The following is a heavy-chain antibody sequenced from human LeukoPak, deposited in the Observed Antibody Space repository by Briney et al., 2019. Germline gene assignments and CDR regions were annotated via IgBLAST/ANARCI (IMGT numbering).Heavy chain of an antibody. J-gene: IGHJ6*03. Sequence: ASVKVSCKASGYTFTGYYMHWVRQAPGQGLEWMGRINPNSGGTNYAQKFQGRVTLTRDTSISTAYMELSRLRSDDTAVYYCARDTSGWSRGRFYYYMDVWGMGTTVTVSS. V-gene: IGHV1-2*06. CDR1: GYTFTGYY. D-gene: IGHD6-19*01. CDR2: INPNSGGT. CDR3: ARDTSGWSRGRFYYYMDV.